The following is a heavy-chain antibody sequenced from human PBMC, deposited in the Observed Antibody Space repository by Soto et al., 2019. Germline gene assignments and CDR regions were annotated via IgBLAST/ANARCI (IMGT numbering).Heavy chain of an antibody. J-gene: IGHJ6*02. CDR3: ARQGGYCSSTSCHLYGMDV. CDR2: IYPGDSDT. V-gene: IGHV5-51*01. Sequence: GESLKISCKGSGYSFTSYWIGWVRQMPGKGLEWMGIIYPGDSDTRYSPSFQGQVTISADKSISTACPQWSSLKASDTAMYYCARQGGYCSSTSCHLYGMDVWGQGTTVTVSS. CDR1: GYSFTSYW. D-gene: IGHD2-2*01.